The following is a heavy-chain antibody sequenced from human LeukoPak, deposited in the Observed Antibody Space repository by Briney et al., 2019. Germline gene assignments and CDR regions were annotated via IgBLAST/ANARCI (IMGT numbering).Heavy chain of an antibody. CDR3: ARDDCSTTPCYAY. V-gene: IGHV3-33*08. CDR1: GFTFSSYA. D-gene: IGHD2-2*01. CDR2: IWYDGSKT. Sequence: GGSLRLSCAASGFTFSSYAMSWVRQAPGKGLEWVAAIWYDGSKTSYTDSVKGRFTVSRDISKNTVYLQMNGLKAEDTAVYYCARDDCSTTPCYAYWGQGTLVTVSS. J-gene: IGHJ4*02.